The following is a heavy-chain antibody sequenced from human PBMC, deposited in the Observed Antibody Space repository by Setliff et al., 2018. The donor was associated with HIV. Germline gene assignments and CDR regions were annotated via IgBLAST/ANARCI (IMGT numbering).Heavy chain of an antibody. Sequence: ASVKVSCKASGYIFSTFGITWVRQAPGQGPEWMGWISGSNGNTNYALNLQGRVTMTTDTSTSTAYMELRSLRSDDTAVYYCARDDVGYCSGGSCYHLFDTFDIWGQGTVVTVS. D-gene: IGHD2-15*01. J-gene: IGHJ3*02. CDR3: ARDDVGYCSGGSCYHLFDTFDI. CDR1: GYIFSTFG. V-gene: IGHV1-18*01. CDR2: ISGSNGNT.